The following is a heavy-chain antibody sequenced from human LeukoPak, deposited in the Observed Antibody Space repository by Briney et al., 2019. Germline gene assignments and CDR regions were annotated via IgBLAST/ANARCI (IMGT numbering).Heavy chain of an antibody. J-gene: IGHJ4*02. CDR3: ARLRSTSYYFDY. V-gene: IGHV3-21*01. CDR2: ISSSSSYI. Sequence: GGSLRLSCAASGFTFSSYSMNWVRQAPGKGLEWVSSISSSSSYIYYADSVKGRFTTSRDNAKNSLHLQMNSLRAEDTAVYYCARLRSTSYYFDYWGQGTLVTVSS. D-gene: IGHD2-2*01. CDR1: GFTFSSYS.